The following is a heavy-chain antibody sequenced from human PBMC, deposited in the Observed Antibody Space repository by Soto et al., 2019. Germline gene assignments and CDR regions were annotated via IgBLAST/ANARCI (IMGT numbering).Heavy chain of an antibody. Sequence: GGSLRLSCAASAFTFSSYWMSWVRQAPGRGLEWVANINQDGSEKYYEDSVKGRFTISRDNSKNTLYLQMNSLRAEDTAVYYCAKVPLNVDPPLVQGTLVTVSS. V-gene: IGHV3-7*03. CDR1: AFTFSSYW. D-gene: IGHD1-1*01. CDR2: INQDGSEK. J-gene: IGHJ5*02. CDR3: AKVPLNVDPP.